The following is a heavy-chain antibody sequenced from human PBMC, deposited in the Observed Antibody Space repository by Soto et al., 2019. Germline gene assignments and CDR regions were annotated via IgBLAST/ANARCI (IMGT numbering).Heavy chain of an antibody. V-gene: IGHV1-69*13. D-gene: IGHD3-10*01. Sequence: SVKVSCKASGYTFTSYAMHWVRQAPGQGLEWMGGIIPIFGTANYAQKFQGRVTITADESTSTAYMELSSLRSEDTAVYYCARTSTMVRAVIITEPTYYYGMDVWGQGTTVTVSS. CDR2: IIPIFGTA. CDR3: ARTSTMVRAVIITEPTYYYGMDV. J-gene: IGHJ6*02. CDR1: GYTFTSYA.